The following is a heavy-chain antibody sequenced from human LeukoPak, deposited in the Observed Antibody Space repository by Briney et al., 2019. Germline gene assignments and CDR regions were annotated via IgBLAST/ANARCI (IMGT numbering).Heavy chain of an antibody. CDR1: GFTFSSYS. D-gene: IGHD2-2*01. J-gene: IGHJ4*02. CDR2: ISSSSSYI. V-gene: IGHV3-21*01. Sequence: QPGRSLRLSCAASGFTFSSYSMNWVRQAPGKGLEWVSSISSSSSYIYYADSVKGRFTISRDNAKNSLYLQMNSLRAEDTAVYYCARDLGYCSSTSCGFDYWGQGTLVTVSS. CDR3: ARDLGYCSSTSCGFDY.